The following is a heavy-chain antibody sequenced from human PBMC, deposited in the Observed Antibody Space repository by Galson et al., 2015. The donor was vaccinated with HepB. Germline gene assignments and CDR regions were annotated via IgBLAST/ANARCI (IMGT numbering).Heavy chain of an antibody. D-gene: IGHD1-26*01. CDR2: INIAGDT. CDR3: ARGSGSYYDFDY. J-gene: IGHJ4*02. CDR1: GFTFSSCD. V-gene: IGHV3-13*01. Sequence: SLRLSCAASGFTFSSCDMHWVRQGTGKRLEWVSFINIAGDTYYPDSVKGRFTISRENAKNSLYLQMNSLGVGDTAVYYCARGSGSYYDFDYWGQGALVTASS.